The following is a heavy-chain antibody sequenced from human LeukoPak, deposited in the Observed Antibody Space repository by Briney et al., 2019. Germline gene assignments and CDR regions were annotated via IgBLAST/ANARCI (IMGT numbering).Heavy chain of an antibody. V-gene: IGHV3-23*01. D-gene: IGHD3-10*01. CDR1: GFTFSNYG. Sequence: GGSLRLSCAASGFTFSNYGMSWVRQAPERGWEWVSAISGSGDSTYYADSVKGRFTISRDNSKNTLYLQMNSLRAEDTAVYYCASHYGSGSSNWLDPWGQGTLVTVSS. CDR3: ASHYGSGSSNWLDP. CDR2: ISGSGDST. J-gene: IGHJ5*02.